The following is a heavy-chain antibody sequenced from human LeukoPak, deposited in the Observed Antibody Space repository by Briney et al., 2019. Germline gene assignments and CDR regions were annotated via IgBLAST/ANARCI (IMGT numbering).Heavy chain of an antibody. CDR3: TRRGSYDYFDY. CDR2: IRSKAYGGTT. V-gene: IGHV3-49*04. Sequence: GGSLRLSCTASGFTFGDYAMSWVRQAPGKGLERVGFIRSKAYGGTTEYAASVKGRFTISRDDSKSIAYLQMNSLKTEDTAVYYCTRRGSYDYFDYWGQGTLVTVSS. D-gene: IGHD1-26*01. CDR1: GFTFGDYA. J-gene: IGHJ4*02.